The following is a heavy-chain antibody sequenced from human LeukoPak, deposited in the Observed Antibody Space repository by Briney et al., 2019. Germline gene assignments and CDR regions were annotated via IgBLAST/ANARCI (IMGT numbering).Heavy chain of an antibody. V-gene: IGHV1-18*01. CDR1: GYTFTSYG. CDR3: ARVDYSSSSAVTTQWFDP. J-gene: IGHJ5*02. Sequence: ASVKVSCKASGYTFTSYGISWVRQAPGQGLEWMGWISAYNGNTNYAQKLQGRVTMTTDTSTSTAYMELRSLRSDDTAVHYCARVDYSSSSAVTTQWFDPWGQGTLVTVSS. D-gene: IGHD6-6*01. CDR2: ISAYNGNT.